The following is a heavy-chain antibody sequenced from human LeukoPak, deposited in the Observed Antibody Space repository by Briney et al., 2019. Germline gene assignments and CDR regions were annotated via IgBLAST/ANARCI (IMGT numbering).Heavy chain of an antibody. J-gene: IGHJ4*02. D-gene: IGHD6-6*01. V-gene: IGHV1-69*04. Sequence: SVKVSCKASGGTFSSYAISWVRQAPGQGLEWMGRIIPILGIANYAQKFQGRVTITADKSTSTAYMELSSLRSEDTAVYYCASPRVEYSSSYYFDYWGQGTLVTVPS. CDR3: ASPRVEYSSSYYFDY. CDR2: IIPILGIA. CDR1: GGTFSSYA.